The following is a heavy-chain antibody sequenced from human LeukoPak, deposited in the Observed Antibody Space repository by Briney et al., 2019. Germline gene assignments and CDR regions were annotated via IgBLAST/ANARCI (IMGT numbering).Heavy chain of an antibody. CDR2: ISSSSSYI. D-gene: IGHD2-8*02. V-gene: IGHV3-21*01. Sequence: GGSLRLSCAASGFTFSSYSMTWVRQAPGKGLEWVSSISSSSSYIYYADSVKGRFTISRDNAKNSLYLQMNSLRAEDTAVYYCARDTGLSDAFDIWGQGTMVTVSS. J-gene: IGHJ3*02. CDR1: GFTFSSYS. CDR3: ARDTGLSDAFDI.